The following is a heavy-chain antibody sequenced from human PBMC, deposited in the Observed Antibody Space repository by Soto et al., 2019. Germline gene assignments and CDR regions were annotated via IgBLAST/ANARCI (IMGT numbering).Heavy chain of an antibody. D-gene: IGHD3-3*01. V-gene: IGHV4-30-4*01. CDR1: GGSISSGDYY. J-gene: IGHJ5*02. CDR2: LYYSGST. CDR3: ARSPYDFWSGNWFDP. Sequence: SETLSLTCTVSGGSISSGDYYWSWIRQPPGKGLEWIGYLYYSGSTYYNPSLKSRVTISVDTSKNQFSLKLSSVTAADTAVYYCARSPYDFWSGNWFDPWGQGTLVTVSS.